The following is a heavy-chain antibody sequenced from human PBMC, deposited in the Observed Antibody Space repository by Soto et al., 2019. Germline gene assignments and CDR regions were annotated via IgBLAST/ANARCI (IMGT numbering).Heavy chain of an antibody. CDR1: GFTFSNSW. CDR2: IKSKTDGGTT. D-gene: IGHD3-10*01. Sequence: PGGSLILSCAACGFTFSNSWMNWVRQAPGKGLEWVGRIKSKTDGGTTDYAAPVKGRFTISRDDSKNTLYLQMNSLKTEDTAVYYCRSPYYYYGMDVWGQGTTVTVSS. CDR3: RSPYYYYGMDV. V-gene: IGHV3-15*07. J-gene: IGHJ6*02.